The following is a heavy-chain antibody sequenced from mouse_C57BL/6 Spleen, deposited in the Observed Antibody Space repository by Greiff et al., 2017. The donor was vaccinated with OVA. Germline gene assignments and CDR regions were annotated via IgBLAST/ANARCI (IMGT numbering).Heavy chain of an antibody. CDR3: ARGGYGSSYEYFDY. J-gene: IGHJ2*01. V-gene: IGHV14-2*01. CDR1: GFNIKDYY. D-gene: IGHD1-1*01. CDR2: IDPEDGET. Sequence: EVQLVESGAELVKPGASVKLSCTASGFNIKDYYMHWVKQRTEQGLEWIGRIDPEDGETKYAPKFQGKATITADTTSNTAYLQLSSLTSEDTAVYYGARGGYGSSYEYFDYWGQGTTLTVSS.